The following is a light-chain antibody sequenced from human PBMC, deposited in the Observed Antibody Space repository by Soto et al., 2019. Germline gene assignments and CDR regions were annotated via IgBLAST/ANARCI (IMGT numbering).Light chain of an antibody. Sequence: QSVLTQXXSXXXXXXXXVTXXCTXSXXNIGAGYGVHWYQQLPGTALKLLIYGNSNRPSGVPDRFSGSKSGTSASLAITGLQAEDEADYYCQSYDSSLSYVFGTGTKLTVL. CDR1: XXNIGAGYG. CDR3: QSYDSSLSYV. J-gene: IGLJ1*01. CDR2: GNS. V-gene: IGLV1-40*01.